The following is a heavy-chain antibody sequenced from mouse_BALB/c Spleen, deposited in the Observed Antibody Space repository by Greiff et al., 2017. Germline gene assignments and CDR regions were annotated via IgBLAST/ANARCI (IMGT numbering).Heavy chain of an antibody. J-gene: IGHJ2*01. V-gene: IGHV2-6-7*01. CDR1: GFSLTGYG. Sequence: VKLQESGPGLVAPSQSLSISCTVSGFSLTGYGVNWVRQPPGKGLEWLGMIWGDGSTDYNSALKSRLSIRKDNSKSQVFLKMNSLQTDDTARYYCAREDGNFYFDYWGQGTTLTVSS. CDR2: IWGDGST. D-gene: IGHD2-1*01. CDR3: AREDGNFYFDY.